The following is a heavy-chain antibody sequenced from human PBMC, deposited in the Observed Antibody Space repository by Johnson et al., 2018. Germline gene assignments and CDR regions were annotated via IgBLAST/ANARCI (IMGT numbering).Heavy chain of an antibody. V-gene: IGHV4-61*02. CDR1: GGSVSSGSYY. Sequence: QVQLQESGPGLVKPSPTLSLTCSISGGSVSSGSYYWSWIRQPAGKGLEWIGRIYTSGLSNYNPSLKSRVTMLIDTSTNLFSLNVSSVAAAETGVYCWGRTVGDCTAESGYSGLGFDFGGPGTMVTVSS. CDR2: IYTSGLS. D-gene: IGHD2-8*01. CDR3: GRTVGDCTAESGYSGLGFDF. J-gene: IGHJ3*01.